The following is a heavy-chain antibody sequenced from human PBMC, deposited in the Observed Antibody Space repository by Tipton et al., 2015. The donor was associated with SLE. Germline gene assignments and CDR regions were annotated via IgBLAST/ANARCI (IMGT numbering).Heavy chain of an antibody. Sequence: TLSLTCTVSGGSISSYFWTWIRQPPGKGLEWIGHIFYTGSTRYNPSLKSRVTISVDTSKSQLSLKLSSVTAADTAVYYCARGGRGDGGNPFDPWGQGTLVTVSS. J-gene: IGHJ5*02. CDR3: ARGGRGDGGNPFDP. D-gene: IGHD4-23*01. CDR2: IFYTGST. V-gene: IGHV4-59*12. CDR1: GGSISSYF.